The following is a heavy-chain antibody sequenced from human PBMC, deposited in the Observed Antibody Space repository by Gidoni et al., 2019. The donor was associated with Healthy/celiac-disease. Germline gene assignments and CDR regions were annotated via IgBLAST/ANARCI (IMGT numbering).Heavy chain of an antibody. CDR3: ARGLRLFWSGLGYFDY. CDR1: GGSFSGYY. J-gene: IGHJ4*02. V-gene: IGHV4-34*01. CDR2: INHSGST. Sequence: SLNCAVYGGSFSGYYWRWVRQPPGKGLEWIGEINHSGSTNYNPSLKSRVTISVDTSKNQFSLKLSSVTAADTAVYYCARGLRLFWSGLGYFDYWGQGTLVTVSS. D-gene: IGHD3-3*01.